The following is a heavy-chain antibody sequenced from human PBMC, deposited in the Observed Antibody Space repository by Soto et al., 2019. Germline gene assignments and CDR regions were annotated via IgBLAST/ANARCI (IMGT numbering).Heavy chain of an antibody. V-gene: IGHV5-10-1*01. D-gene: IGHD2-2*01. CDR2: IDPSDSYT. CDR1: GYSFTSYW. CDR3: ARLWRTYCSSTSSRCYGMDV. J-gene: IGHJ6*02. Sequence: GESLKISCKGSGYSFTSYWISWVRQMPGKGLEWMGRIDPSDSYTNYSPSFQGHVTISADKSISTAYLQWSSLKASDTAMYYCARLWRTYCSSTSSRCYGMDVWGQGTTVTVSS.